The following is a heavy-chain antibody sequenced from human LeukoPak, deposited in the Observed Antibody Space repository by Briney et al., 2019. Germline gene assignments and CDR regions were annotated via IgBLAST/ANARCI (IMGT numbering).Heavy chain of an antibody. D-gene: IGHD2-8*02. CDR2: INPRNGAT. J-gene: IGHJ5*01. CDR1: GYTFTSYY. CDR3: ARDPRSTGGSYDS. V-gene: IGHV1-2*02. Sequence: GASVKVSCKASGYTFTSYYIHWVRQAPGQGPDWMGYINPRNGATNYSQKFQGRLTMTRDTSISTAYMEVSSLKSDDTAVYYCARDPRSTGGSYDSWGQGTLLTVSS.